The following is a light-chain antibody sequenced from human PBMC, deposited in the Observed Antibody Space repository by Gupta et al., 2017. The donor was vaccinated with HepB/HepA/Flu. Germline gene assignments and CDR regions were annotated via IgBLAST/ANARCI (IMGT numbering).Light chain of an antibody. Sequence: QSVLTQPPSVSAAPGQRVTISCTGSSSNIRAGYDVHWYQQLPGTAPKLLIYGNSNRPSRVPDRFSGSKSGTSASLAITGLQAEDEADYYCQSYDSSLSGPVVFGGGTKLTVL. CDR3: QSYDSSLSGPVV. V-gene: IGLV1-40*01. J-gene: IGLJ2*01. CDR1: SSNIRAGYD. CDR2: GNS.